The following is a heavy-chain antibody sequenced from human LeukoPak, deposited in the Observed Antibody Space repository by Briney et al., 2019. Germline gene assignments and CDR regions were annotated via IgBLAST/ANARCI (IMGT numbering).Heavy chain of an antibody. D-gene: IGHD6-13*01. CDR1: GYTLTELS. J-gene: IGHJ5*02. CDR2: FDPEDGET. V-gene: IGHV1-24*01. Sequence: ASVKVSCKVSGYTLTELSMYWVRQAPGKGLECRGGFDPEDGETIYAQKFQGRVTRTEDTSTDTAYMELSSLRSEDTVVYYCATAAAGPHQRWLDPWGQGTLVTVSS. CDR3: ATAAAGPHQRWLDP.